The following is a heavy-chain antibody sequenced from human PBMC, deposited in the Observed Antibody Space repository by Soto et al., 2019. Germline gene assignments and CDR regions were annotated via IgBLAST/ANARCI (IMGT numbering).Heavy chain of an antibody. CDR2: IIPVFGTT. V-gene: IGHV1-69*15. CDR3: ARGLYYYDSSGYSDAFDI. Sequence: VKVSCKAFGGTFSSYGVSWVRQAPGQGLEWVGRIIPVFGTTHYAQKFQGRATVTADESTSTAHMELSSLRSEDTAVYHCARGLYYYDSSGYSDAFDIWGQGTMVTVSS. CDR1: GGTFSSYG. D-gene: IGHD3-22*01. J-gene: IGHJ3*02.